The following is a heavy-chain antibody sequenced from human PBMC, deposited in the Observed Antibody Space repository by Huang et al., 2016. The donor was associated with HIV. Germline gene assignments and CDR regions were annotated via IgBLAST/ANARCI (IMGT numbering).Heavy chain of an antibody. V-gene: IGHV3-23*01. J-gene: IGHJ4*02. CDR2: ISASGDTK. Sequence: EVRLLESGGRLVQSGESLRLSCAASGFTVNIYAMSWVRQAPGKGVEWVACISASGDTKKYPDSGKGRFTISRDNSRSILYRQMSSLGVEATAMYYCAKPYSGSSNQVFDYWGQGTMVTVSS. CDR1: GFTVNIYA. D-gene: IGHD1-26*01. CDR3: AKPYSGSSNQVFDY.